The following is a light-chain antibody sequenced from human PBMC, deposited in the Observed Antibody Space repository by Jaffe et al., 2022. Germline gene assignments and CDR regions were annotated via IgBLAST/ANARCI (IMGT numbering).Light chain of an antibody. Sequence: DIVLTQSPATLSLSPGERATLSCRSSQSVGSYLAWYQHKPGQAPRLLIYDASNRATGIPARFSGTGSGTVFTLTISSLEPEDFAIYYCQQRGNWPLTFGGGTKVEIK. CDR1: QSVGSY. CDR2: DAS. J-gene: IGKJ4*01. V-gene: IGKV3-11*01. CDR3: QQRGNWPLT.